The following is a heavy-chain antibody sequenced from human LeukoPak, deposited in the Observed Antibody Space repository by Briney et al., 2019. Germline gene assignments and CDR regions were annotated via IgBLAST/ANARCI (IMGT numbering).Heavy chain of an antibody. CDR3: AREDGSGNFCFDY. CDR2: INPNSGGT. CDR1: VYTFTGYY. V-gene: IGHV1-2*02. D-gene: IGHD3-10*01. J-gene: IGHJ4*02. Sequence: PSVKVSCKASVYTFTGYYMHWVRQAPGQGLEWMGWINPNSGGTNYAQKFQSRVTMTRDTSISTAYMELSRLRSDDTAVYYCAREDGSGNFCFDYWGQGTLVTVSS.